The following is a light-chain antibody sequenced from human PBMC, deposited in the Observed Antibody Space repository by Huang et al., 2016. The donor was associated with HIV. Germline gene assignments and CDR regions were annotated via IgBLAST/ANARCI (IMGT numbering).Light chain of an antibody. V-gene: IGKV1-27*01. CDR2: SAS. CDR3: QRYDTAPRA. J-gene: IGKJ1*01. CDR1: QDIGNF. Sequence: DIQMTQSPPSPSASQGVRVTLTCRASQDIGNFLAWFQQKPGGIPKLLIYSASTLQLGVPSRFTGRGSGTEFTLTITNLQPEDVATYYCQRYDTAPRAFGPGTKVDIK.